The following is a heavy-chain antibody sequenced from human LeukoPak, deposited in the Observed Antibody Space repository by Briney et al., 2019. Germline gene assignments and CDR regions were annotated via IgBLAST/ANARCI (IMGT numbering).Heavy chain of an antibody. V-gene: IGHV1-8*01. CDR3: EKVISGGHHDY. CDR1: GYTFTNND. CDR2: MNPRSGNT. J-gene: IGHJ4*02. Sequence: ASVKVPCKASGYTFTNNDISWVRQAAGQGLEWMGWMNPRSGNTGYAQKFQGRVTMTRDTSITTAYMELSALRSEDTAVYYCEKVISGGHHDYWGQGAMVTVSS. D-gene: IGHD2-15*01.